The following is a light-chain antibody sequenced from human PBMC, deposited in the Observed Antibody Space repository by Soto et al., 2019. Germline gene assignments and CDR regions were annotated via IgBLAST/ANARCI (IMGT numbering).Light chain of an antibody. CDR3: QQSYSMPLT. Sequence: DIPMTQSPSSLSAAVGDRVAITCRASQRISTSLNWYQQRTGKSPELLIYGASDLQSGAPSRFSGLGAGTDVTLIISNLQPEDFATYYCQQSYSMPLTFGGGTKVEIK. V-gene: IGKV1-39*01. CDR2: GAS. J-gene: IGKJ4*01. CDR1: QRISTS.